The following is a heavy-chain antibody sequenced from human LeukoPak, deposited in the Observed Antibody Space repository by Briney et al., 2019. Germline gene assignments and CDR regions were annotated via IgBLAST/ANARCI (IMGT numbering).Heavy chain of an antibody. CDR1: GFTFDSCA. CDR2: ISGSGAYT. D-gene: IGHD3-9*01. Sequence: PGGSLRLSCAASGFTFDSCAMSWVRQSPGKGLEWVSGISGSGAYTYYADSVKGRFTISRDSSKNTLFLQMNSLRAEDTALYYCAKALRYTSDSLGYWGQGTLVTVSS. V-gene: IGHV3-23*01. J-gene: IGHJ4*02. CDR3: AKALRYTSDSLGY.